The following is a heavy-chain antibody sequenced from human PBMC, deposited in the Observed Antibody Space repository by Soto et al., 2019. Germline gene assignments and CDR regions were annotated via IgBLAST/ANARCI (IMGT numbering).Heavy chain of an antibody. Sequence: PVGSLRLSCAASGFTFSSYWMSWVRQAPGKGLEWVANIKQDGSEKYYVDSVKGRFTISRDNAKNSLYLQMNSLRAEDTAVYYCARNDIVVVPAATGVGYYYYYGMDVWGQGTTVTVSS. V-gene: IGHV3-7*01. CDR3: ARNDIVVVPAATGVGYYYYYGMDV. CDR2: IKQDGSEK. CDR1: GFTFSSYW. J-gene: IGHJ6*02. D-gene: IGHD2-2*01.